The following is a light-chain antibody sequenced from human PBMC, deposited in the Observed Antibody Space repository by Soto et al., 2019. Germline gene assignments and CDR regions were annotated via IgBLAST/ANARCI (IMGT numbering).Light chain of an antibody. V-gene: IGLV3-21*02. CDR2: DDT. CDR3: QVWDYSSDHVV. CDR1: SVGSRS. Sequence: SYELTQPPSVSVAPGQTARFTCGGNSVGSRSVHWYQQKPGQAPVLVVYDDTARPSGIPERFSGSNSGNTATLTISRVEAGDEADYYCQVWDYSSDHVVFGGGTKLTVL. J-gene: IGLJ2*01.